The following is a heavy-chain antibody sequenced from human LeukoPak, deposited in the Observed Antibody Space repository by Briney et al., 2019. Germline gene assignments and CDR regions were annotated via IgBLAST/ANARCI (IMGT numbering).Heavy chain of an antibody. CDR1: GFTFSSYA. CDR3: ATYSSLNRREFQY. Sequence: GGSLRLSCAASGFTFSSYAMSWFRQAPGKGLQWVSYISSTSSTIYYADSVKGRFTISRDNAKNSLYLQMNSLRAKDTAVYYCATYSSLNRREFQYWGQGTLLTVSS. V-gene: IGHV3-48*04. CDR2: ISSTSSTI. J-gene: IGHJ1*01. D-gene: IGHD3-22*01.